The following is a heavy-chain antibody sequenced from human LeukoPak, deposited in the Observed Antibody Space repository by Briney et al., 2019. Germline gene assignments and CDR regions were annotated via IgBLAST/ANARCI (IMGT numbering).Heavy chain of an antibody. CDR1: GFTFRGSA. D-gene: IGHD3-22*01. J-gene: IGHJ4*02. Sequence: GGSLRLSCAASGFTFRGSAMHWVRQASGKGLEWVGRIRNKANSYATAYAASVKGRFTISRDDSKNTAYLQMNSLKTEDTAVYYCAAVVVITSAIVSWGQGTLVTVSS. V-gene: IGHV3-73*01. CDR2: IRNKANSYAT. CDR3: AAVVVITSAIVS.